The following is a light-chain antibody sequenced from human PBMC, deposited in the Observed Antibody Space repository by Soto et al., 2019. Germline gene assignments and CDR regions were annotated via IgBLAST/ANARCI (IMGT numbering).Light chain of an antibody. CDR3: MQCPQAWT. Sequence: DIVMTQSLLSLPVTPGEPASISCRSSQSLLHSNGYNYLDWYLQKPGQSPQLLIYLGSNRASGDTDRGSGSGGGTDFKRRSSSVEAEDVGDYYCMQCPQAWTFGQG. J-gene: IGKJ1*01. CDR2: LGS. V-gene: IGKV2-28*01. CDR1: QSLLHSNGYNY.